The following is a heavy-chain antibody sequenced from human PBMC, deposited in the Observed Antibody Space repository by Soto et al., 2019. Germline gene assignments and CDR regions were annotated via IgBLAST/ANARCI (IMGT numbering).Heavy chain of an antibody. J-gene: IGHJ4*02. V-gene: IGHV3-30-3*01. CDR2: ISYDGSNK. Sequence: AGWSLRLACAASVFTFISYAMQWCRHSPGNGLGLVGVISYDGSNKYYSDSVKGRFTISRDDSTNTLYLQMNSLRAEDTAVYYCGKGSGVSGWNTSFTPTHDLLFDYWGQGTLVTVSS. CDR3: GKGSGVSGWNTSFTPTHDLLFDY. CDR1: VFTFISYA. D-gene: IGHD6-19*01.